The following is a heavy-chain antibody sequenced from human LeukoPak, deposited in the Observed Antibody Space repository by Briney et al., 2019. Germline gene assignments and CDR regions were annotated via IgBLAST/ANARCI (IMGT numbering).Heavy chain of an antibody. J-gene: IGHJ4*02. Sequence: ASVKVSCKASGYTFTGYYMHWVRQAPGQGLEWMGWINPNSGGTNYAQKFQGRVTMTRDTSISTAYMELSRLRSDDTAVYYCARASGRWLNFWSLCYWGQGTLVTVSS. CDR3: ARASGRWLNFWSLCY. CDR2: INPNSGGT. D-gene: IGHD4-23*01. CDR1: GYTFTGYY. V-gene: IGHV1-2*02.